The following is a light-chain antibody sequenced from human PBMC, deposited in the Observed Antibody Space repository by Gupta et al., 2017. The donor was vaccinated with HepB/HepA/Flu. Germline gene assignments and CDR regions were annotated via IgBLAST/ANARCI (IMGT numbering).Light chain of an antibody. J-gene: IGLJ2*01. Sequence: QSVLTQPPSVSAAPGQKVTISCSGSSSNIGNNYVSWYQQLQGPANKLLIYDNNKRPSGIPDRLSGSKSGTSATLRTXGXQTGEEXDYYGGKGASNQSIGVFGGGTKVTVL. V-gene: IGLV1-51*01. CDR2: DNN. CDR3: GKGASNQSIGV. CDR1: SSNIGNNY.